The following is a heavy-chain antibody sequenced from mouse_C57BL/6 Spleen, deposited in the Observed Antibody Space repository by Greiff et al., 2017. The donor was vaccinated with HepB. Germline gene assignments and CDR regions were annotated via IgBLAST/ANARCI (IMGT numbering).Heavy chain of an antibody. Sequence: QVQLQQPGTELVKPGASVKLSCKASGYTFTSYWMHWVKQRPGQGLEWIGNINPSNGGTNYNEKFKSKATLTVDQSSSTAYMQLSSLTSEDSAVYYCARGPTVVDAMDYWGQGTSVTVSS. V-gene: IGHV1-53*01. CDR2: INPSNGGT. CDR3: ARGPTVVDAMDY. D-gene: IGHD1-1*01. CDR1: GYTFTSYW. J-gene: IGHJ4*01.